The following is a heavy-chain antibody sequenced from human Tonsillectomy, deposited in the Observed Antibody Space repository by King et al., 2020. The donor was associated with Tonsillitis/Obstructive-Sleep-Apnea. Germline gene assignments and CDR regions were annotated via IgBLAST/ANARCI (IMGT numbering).Heavy chain of an antibody. D-gene: IGHD2-2*02. Sequence: ITLKESGPTLVKPTQTLTLTCTFSGFSLSTSGVGVGWIRQPPGKALEWLALIYWDDDKRYSPSLKSRLTITKDTSKNQVVLTMTNMDPVDTATYYCEHTWEYCSSTNCYTDYGMDVWGQGTTVTVSS. CDR3: EHTWEYCSSTNCYTDYGMDV. J-gene: IGHJ6*02. CDR2: IYWDDDK. CDR1: GFSLSTSGVG. V-gene: IGHV2-5*02.